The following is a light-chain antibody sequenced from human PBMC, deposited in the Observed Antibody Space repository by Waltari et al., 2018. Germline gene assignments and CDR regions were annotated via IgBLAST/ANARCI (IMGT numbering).Light chain of an antibody. V-gene: IGKV1-5*03. CDR2: KAS. J-gene: IGKJ2*03. CDR3: QHYKTYPVS. Sequence: DIQMTQSPSTLSAFVGDRVTITCRASQTISDLLAWYQQRPGKAPKVLIYKASSLESGVPSRFSGSGSGTEFTLTISSLQPDDFASYYCQHYKTYPVSFGQGNKLEIK. CDR1: QTISDL.